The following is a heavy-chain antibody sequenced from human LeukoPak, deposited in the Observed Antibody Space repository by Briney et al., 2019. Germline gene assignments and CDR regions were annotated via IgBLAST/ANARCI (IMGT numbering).Heavy chain of an antibody. CDR1: GFTFSSYA. D-gene: IGHD6-13*01. V-gene: IGHV3-23*01. J-gene: IGHJ4*02. CDR2: ITGNGGDT. CDR3: ARAGSSSSYFEY. Sequence: GGSLRLSCAASGFTFSSYAMSWVRQAPGKGLEWVSAITGNGGDTYHADSVKGRFTISRDNSKNTLYLQMNSLRAEDTAVYYCARAGSSSSYFEYWGQGTLVTVSS.